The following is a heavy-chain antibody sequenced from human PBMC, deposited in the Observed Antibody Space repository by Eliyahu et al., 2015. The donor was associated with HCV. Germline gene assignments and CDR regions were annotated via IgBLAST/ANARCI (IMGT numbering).Heavy chain of an antibody. V-gene: IGHV4-34*01. D-gene: IGHD6-13*01. CDR3: ARGGRIAAAVTYNWFDP. J-gene: IGHJ5*02. Sequence: LKPSETLSLTCAVYGGSFSGYYWSWIRQPPGKGLEWIGEINHSGSTNYNPSLKSRVTISVDTSKNQFSLKLSSVTAPDTAVYYCARGGRIAAAVTYNWFDPWGQGTLVTVSS. CDR1: GGSFSGYY. CDR2: INHSGST.